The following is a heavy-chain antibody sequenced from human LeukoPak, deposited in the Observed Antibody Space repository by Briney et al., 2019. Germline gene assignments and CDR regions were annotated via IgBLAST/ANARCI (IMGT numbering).Heavy chain of an antibody. Sequence: PSETLSLTCAVYGGSFSGYYWSWIRQPPGKGLEWIGEINHSGSTNYNPSLKSRVTISVDTSKNQFSLKLTSVTAADTAVYYCASGSYDYIWGSYRYYWGQGTLVTVSS. J-gene: IGHJ4*02. V-gene: IGHV4-34*01. D-gene: IGHD3-16*02. CDR3: ASGSYDYIWGSYRYY. CDR1: GGSFSGYY. CDR2: INHSGST.